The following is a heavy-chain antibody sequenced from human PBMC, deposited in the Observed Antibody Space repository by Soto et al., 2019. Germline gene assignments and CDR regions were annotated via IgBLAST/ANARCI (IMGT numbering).Heavy chain of an antibody. D-gene: IGHD3-10*01. Sequence: SETLSLTCAVSGGSISSGGYSWSWIRQPPGKGLEWIGYIYHSGSTYYNPSLKSRVTISVDRSKNQFSLKLSSVTAADTAVYYCARSITMVRGVIIKFDYRGQGTLVTVSS. J-gene: IGHJ4*02. CDR2: IYHSGST. CDR1: GGSISSGGYS. V-gene: IGHV4-30-2*01. CDR3: ARSITMVRGVIIKFDY.